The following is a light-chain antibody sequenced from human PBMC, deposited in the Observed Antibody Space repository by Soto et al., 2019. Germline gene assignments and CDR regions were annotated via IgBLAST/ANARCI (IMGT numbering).Light chain of an antibody. J-gene: IGLJ1*01. CDR1: SSDVGGYNF. CDR3: SSNTRSRTYV. CDR2: EVS. V-gene: IGLV2-14*01. Sequence: QSALTQPASVSGSPGQSITISCTGTSSDVGGYNFVSWYQQHPGKAPKLMLYEVSNRPSGVSNRFSGSKSGNTASLTISGLQAEDEADYYCSSNTRSRTYVFGSGTKLTVL.